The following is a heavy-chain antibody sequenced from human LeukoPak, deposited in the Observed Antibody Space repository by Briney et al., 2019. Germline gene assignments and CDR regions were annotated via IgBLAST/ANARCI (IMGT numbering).Heavy chain of an antibody. V-gene: IGHV1-2*02. Sequence: ASVKVSCTPSGYTFTGYYMHWVRQAPGQGLEWMGWINPNSGGTNYAQKFQGRVTMTRDTSISTAYMELSRLRSDDTAVYYCARGLRLWFGEANFFDYWGQGTLVTVSS. D-gene: IGHD3-10*01. CDR3: ARGLRLWFGEANFFDY. CDR1: GYTFTGYY. J-gene: IGHJ4*02. CDR2: INPNSGGT.